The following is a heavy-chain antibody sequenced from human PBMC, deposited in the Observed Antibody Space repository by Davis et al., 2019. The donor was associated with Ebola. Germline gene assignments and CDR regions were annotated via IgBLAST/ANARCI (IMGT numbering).Heavy chain of an antibody. Sequence: PGGSLRLSCAASGFTFSTYWMHWVRQAPGKGLVWVSRIKSDGSTKGYADSVKGRFTISRDNAKNTLYLQMNSLRAEDTAVYYCARGSTTVTTPFDYWGQGILVTVSS. CDR2: IKSDGSTK. CDR1: GFTFSTYW. CDR3: ARGSTTVTTPFDY. D-gene: IGHD4-17*01. V-gene: IGHV3-74*01. J-gene: IGHJ4*02.